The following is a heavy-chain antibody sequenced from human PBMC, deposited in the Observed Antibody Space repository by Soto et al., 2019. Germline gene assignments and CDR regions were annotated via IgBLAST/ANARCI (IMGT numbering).Heavy chain of an antibody. J-gene: IGHJ6*03. CDR3: ARVYCSGGSCYTNYYYYYYMDV. D-gene: IGHD2-15*01. CDR2: INHSGST. V-gene: IGHV4-34*01. CDR1: GGSFICYY. Sequence: PSETLSLTCSVYGGSFICYYWSWIRQPPGKGLEWIGEINHSGSTNYNPSLKSRVTISVDTSKNQFSLKLSSVTAADTAVYYCARVYCSGGSCYTNYYYYYYMDVWGKGTTVTVSS.